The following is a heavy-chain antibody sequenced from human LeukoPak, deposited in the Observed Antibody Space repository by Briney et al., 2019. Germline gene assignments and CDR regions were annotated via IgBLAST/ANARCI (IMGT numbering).Heavy chain of an antibody. CDR1: GGTFTSYY. CDR3: ARPSGDYDSSGYLTRAEYFQH. J-gene: IGHJ1*01. CDR2: INPSGGST. D-gene: IGHD3-22*01. Sequence: ASVKVSCKASGGTFTSYYMHWVRQAPGQGLEWMGIINPSGGSTSYAQKFQGRVTMTRDTSTSTVYMELSSLRSEDTAVYYCARPSGDYDSSGYLTRAEYFQHWGQGTLVTVSS. V-gene: IGHV1-46*01.